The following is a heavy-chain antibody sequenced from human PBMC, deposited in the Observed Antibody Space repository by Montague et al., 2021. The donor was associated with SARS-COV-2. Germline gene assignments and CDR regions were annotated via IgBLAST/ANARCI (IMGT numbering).Heavy chain of an antibody. Sequence: SLRLSCAASGFTFSSYAMHWVRQAPGKGLEWVAVISYDGSNKYYADSVKGRFTISRDNSKNTLYLQMNSLRAEDTAVHYCARARRGGYYDSLDYWGRGTLVTVSS. CDR2: ISYDGSNK. D-gene: IGHD3-22*01. CDR1: GFTFSSYA. CDR3: ARARRGGYYDSLDY. V-gene: IGHV3-30-3*01. J-gene: IGHJ4*02.